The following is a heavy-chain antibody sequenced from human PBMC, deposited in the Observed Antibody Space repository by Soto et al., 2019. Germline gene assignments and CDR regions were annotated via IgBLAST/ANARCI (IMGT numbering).Heavy chain of an antibody. J-gene: IGHJ2*01. CDR1: GGSISSSSYY. Sequence: QLQLQESGPGLVKPSETLSLTCTVSGGSISSSSYYWGWIRQPPGKGLEWIGSIYYSGSTYYNPSLKSRVTISVDTSKNQFSLKLSSVTAADTAVYYCARPHPWVYPAERPDLDWYFDLWGRGTLVTVSS. CDR3: ARPHPWVYPAERPDLDWYFDL. CDR2: IYYSGST. V-gene: IGHV4-39*01. D-gene: IGHD7-27*01.